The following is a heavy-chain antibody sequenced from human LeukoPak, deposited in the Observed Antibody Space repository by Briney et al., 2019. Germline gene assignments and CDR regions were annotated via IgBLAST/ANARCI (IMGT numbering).Heavy chain of an antibody. CDR2: ISYDGSNK. Sequence: GGSLRLSCAASGFTFSSYGMHWVRQAPGKGLEWVAVISYDGSNKYYADSVKGRFTISRDNSKNTLYLQMNSLSAEDTAVYYCARGGLRQQLVRGDHFDDWGQGVLVTVSS. V-gene: IGHV3-30*03. D-gene: IGHD6-13*01. CDR3: ARGGLRQQLVRGDHFDD. CDR1: GFTFSSYG. J-gene: IGHJ4*02.